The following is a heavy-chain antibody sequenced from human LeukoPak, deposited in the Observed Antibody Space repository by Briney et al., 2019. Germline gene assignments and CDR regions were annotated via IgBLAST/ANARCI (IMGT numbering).Heavy chain of an antibody. CDR3: ARGVPGYSYVHYFDY. CDR2: ISAYNGNT. V-gene: IGHV1-18*01. Sequence: GASVKVSCKASGYTFTTYGISWVRQAPGQGLEWMGWISAYNGNTNYAQKLQGRVTMTRDTSTSTAYMELRSLRSDDTAVYYCARGVPGYSYVHYFDYWGQGTLVTVSS. J-gene: IGHJ4*02. CDR1: GYTFTTYG. D-gene: IGHD5-18*01.